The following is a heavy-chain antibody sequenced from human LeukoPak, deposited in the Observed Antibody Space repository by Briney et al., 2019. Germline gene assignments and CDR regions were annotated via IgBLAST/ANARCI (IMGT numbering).Heavy chain of an antibody. CDR3: ASSYDSSGYYPAFDI. CDR2: IYSGGST. J-gene: IGHJ3*02. Sequence: PGGSLRLSCAASGFTVSSNYMSWVRQAPGKGLEWVSVIYSGGSTYYADSVKGRFTISRDNSKNTLYLQMNSLRAEDTAVYYCASSYDSSGYYPAFDIWGQGTMVTVSS. CDR1: GFTVSSNY. V-gene: IGHV3-66*01. D-gene: IGHD3-22*01.